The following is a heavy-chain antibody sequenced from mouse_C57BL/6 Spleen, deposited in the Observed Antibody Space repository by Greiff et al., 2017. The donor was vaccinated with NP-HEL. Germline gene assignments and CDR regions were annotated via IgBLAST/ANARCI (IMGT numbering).Heavy chain of an antibody. CDR3: TRDPLTTVVALYWYFDV. V-gene: IGHV5-9-1*02. J-gene: IGHJ1*03. D-gene: IGHD1-1*01. CDR2: ISSGGDYI. Sequence: EVMLVESGEGLVKPGGSLKLSCAASGFTFSSYAMSWVRQTPEKRLEWVAYISSGGDYIYYADTVKGRFTISRDNARNTLYLQRSSLKSEDTAMYYCTRDPLTTVVALYWYFDVWGTGTTVTVSS. CDR1: GFTFSSYA.